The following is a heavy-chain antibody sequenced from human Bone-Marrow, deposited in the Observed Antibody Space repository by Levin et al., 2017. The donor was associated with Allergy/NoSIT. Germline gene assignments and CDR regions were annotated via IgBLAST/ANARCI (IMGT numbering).Heavy chain of an antibody. CDR2: LIPIFGTP. Sequence: GGSLRLSCTASGDTFSSNSISWVRQAPGQGLEWMGGLIPIFGTPNYAQKFQDRLTITADTPMTTAFMELSSLRLEDTAVYYCARDLGYLGLLNWFDSWGQGTVVIVSS. CDR1: GDTFSSNS. CDR3: ARDLGYLGLLNWFDS. V-gene: IGHV1-69*06. D-gene: IGHD2-2*03. J-gene: IGHJ5*01.